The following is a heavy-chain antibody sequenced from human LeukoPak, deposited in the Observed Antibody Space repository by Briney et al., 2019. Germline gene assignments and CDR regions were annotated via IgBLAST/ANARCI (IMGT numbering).Heavy chain of an antibody. CDR3: ARVKRLLPEYEY. V-gene: IGHV1-2*02. CDR1: GYTFTGFY. CDR2: IYPSSGAT. D-gene: IGHD2-15*01. J-gene: IGHJ4*02. Sequence: ASVKVSCKASGYTFTGFYLHWVRQAPGQGLEWMGWIYPSSGATYYAQNFQGRVTMTRDTSINTAYMQLNILKSDDTAVYYCARVKRLLPEYEYWGQGTLVTVSS.